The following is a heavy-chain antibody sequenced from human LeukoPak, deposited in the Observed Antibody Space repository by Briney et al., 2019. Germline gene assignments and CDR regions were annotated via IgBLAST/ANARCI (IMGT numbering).Heavy chain of an antibody. CDR2: ISSSGSTI. D-gene: IGHD2-15*01. CDR3: ARDRSGVVVVAATFDY. J-gene: IGHJ4*02. CDR1: GFTFSSYA. V-gene: IGHV3-48*03. Sequence: PGGSLRLSCAASGFTFSSYAMSWVRQAPGKGLEWVSYISSSGSTIYYADSVKGRFTISRDNAKNSLYLQMNSLRAEDTAVYYCARDRSGVVVVAATFDYWGQGTLVTVSS.